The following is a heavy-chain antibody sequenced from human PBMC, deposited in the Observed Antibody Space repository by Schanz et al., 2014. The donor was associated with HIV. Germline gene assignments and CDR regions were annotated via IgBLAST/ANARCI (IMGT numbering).Heavy chain of an antibody. D-gene: IGHD1-26*01. J-gene: IGHJ1*01. Sequence: VQQVLESGGGLVQPGGSLRLSCAASGFTFSNYAMSWVRQAPGKGLEWVSVISYDGSNKYYADSVEGRFTISRDNSKNTVYLQMNSLRAEDTALYYCAKRGPYTGRYEYFQQWGQGTLVTVSS. CDR3: AKRGPYTGRYEYFQQ. CDR2: ISYDGSNK. CDR1: GFTFSNYA. V-gene: IGHV3-30*18.